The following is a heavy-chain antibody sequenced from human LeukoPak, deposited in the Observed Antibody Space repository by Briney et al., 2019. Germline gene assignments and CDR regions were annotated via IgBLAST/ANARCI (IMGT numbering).Heavy chain of an antibody. D-gene: IGHD6-19*01. CDR3: ARHGPYTSGFQLKGYFDY. J-gene: IGHJ4*02. Sequence: RTSETLSLTCTVSGGSISSSSYHWGWIRQPPGQGLEWIGSIYYSGSTYYNPSLKSRVTISVDTSKNQFSLKLSSVTAADTAVYYCARHGPYTSGFQLKGYFDYWGEGTLVTVSS. CDR1: GGSISSSSYH. CDR2: IYYSGST. V-gene: IGHV4-39*01.